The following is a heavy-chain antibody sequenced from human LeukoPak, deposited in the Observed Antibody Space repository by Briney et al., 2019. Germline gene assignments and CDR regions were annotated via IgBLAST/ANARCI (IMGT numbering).Heavy chain of an antibody. CDR2: IYWNDDK. CDR3: AHVFNTSPAY. V-gene: IGHV2-5*01. J-gene: IGHJ4*02. Sequence: ESGPTLVNPTQTLTLTCSFSGFSLGTSGVAGSWIRQPPGKALEWLALIYWNDDKRYSPSLKSRLTITKDTSKDQVVLTMTNMDPVDTGTYYCAHVFNTSPAYWGQGTLVTVSS. CDR1: GFSLGTSGVA.